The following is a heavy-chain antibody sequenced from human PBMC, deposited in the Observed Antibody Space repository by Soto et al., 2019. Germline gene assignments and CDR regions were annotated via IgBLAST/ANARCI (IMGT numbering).Heavy chain of an antibody. CDR2: MNPNSGGT. CDR1: GYTFSGYF. V-gene: IGHV1-2*02. D-gene: IGHD6-13*01. CDR3: ASGYYSSSWRVFDY. J-gene: IGHJ4*02. Sequence: QVQLVQSGADVKKPGASVKVSCKTSGYTFSGYFMHWLRQAPGQGLEWMGWMNPNSGGTDYAQNFQGRVSMTWDTSIRTAYMELSRLRSDDTAIYDCASGYYSSSWRVFDYWGQGTLVTVSS.